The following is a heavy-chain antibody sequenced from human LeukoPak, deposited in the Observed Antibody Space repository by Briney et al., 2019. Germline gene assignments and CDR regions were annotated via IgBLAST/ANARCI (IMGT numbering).Heavy chain of an antibody. Sequence: GGSLRLSCAASGFTFSTYAMNWVRQAPGKGLEWISSITSTSIYRYYADSVKGRFTISKDNAKNSPYLQMNDLRAEDTAVYYCATEDATAVTKALDFWGQGTLVTVSS. V-gene: IGHV3-21*01. D-gene: IGHD4-17*01. J-gene: IGHJ4*02. CDR1: GFTFSTYA. CDR3: ATEDATAVTKALDF. CDR2: ITSTSIYR.